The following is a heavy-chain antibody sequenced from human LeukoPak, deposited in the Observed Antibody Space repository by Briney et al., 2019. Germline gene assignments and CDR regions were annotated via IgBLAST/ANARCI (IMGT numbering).Heavy chain of an antibody. CDR3: ARGSSPNYGFWSGYYGFDC. D-gene: IGHD3-3*01. CDR1: GGSISSYY. Sequence: KPSETLSPTCTVSGGSISSYYWSWIRQPPGKGLEWIGYIYYSGSTNYNPSLKSRVTISVDTSKNQFSLKLSSVTAADTAVYFCARGSSPNYGFWSGYYGFDCWGQGTLVTVSS. CDR2: IYYSGST. V-gene: IGHV4-59*01. J-gene: IGHJ4*02.